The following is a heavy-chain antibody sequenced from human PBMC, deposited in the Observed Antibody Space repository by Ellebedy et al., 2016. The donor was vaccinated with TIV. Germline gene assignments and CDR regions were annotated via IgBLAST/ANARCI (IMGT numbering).Heavy chain of an antibody. D-gene: IGHD3-22*01. J-gene: IGHJ5*02. Sequence: SETPSLTXTVSGGSISSYYWSWIRQPAGKGLEWIGRIYTSGSTNYNPSLKSRVTMSVDTSKNQFSLKLSSVTAADTAVYYCARVAREDYYDSSGYYDNWFDPWGQGTLVTVSS. CDR3: ARVAREDYYDSSGYYDNWFDP. CDR2: IYTSGST. CDR1: GGSISSYY. V-gene: IGHV4-4*07.